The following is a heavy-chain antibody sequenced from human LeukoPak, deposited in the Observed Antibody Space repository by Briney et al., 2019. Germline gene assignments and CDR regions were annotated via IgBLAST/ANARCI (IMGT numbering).Heavy chain of an antibody. D-gene: IGHD2-2*01. CDR2: IDPSDSYT. V-gene: IGHV5-10-1*01. CDR3: ARLTVVVPAASNWFDP. CDR1: GYSFTSYW. J-gene: IGHJ5*02. Sequence: GESLKISCKGSGYSFTSYWISWVRQMPGKGLEWMGRIDPSDSYTNYSPSFQGHVTILADKSISTAYLQWSSLKASDTAMYYCARLTVVVPAASNWFDPWGQGTLVTVSS.